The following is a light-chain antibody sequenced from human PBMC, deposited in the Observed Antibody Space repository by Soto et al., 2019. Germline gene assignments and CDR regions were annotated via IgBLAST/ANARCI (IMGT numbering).Light chain of an antibody. CDR3: SSYTSSSNV. Sequence: QSALTQPASVSGSPGQSITISCTGTSSDVGGYNYVSWYQQHPGKAPKLMIYDVSNWPSGVSNRFSGSKSGNTASLTISGLQAEDEADYYCSSYTSSSNVFGTGTKLTVL. CDR2: DVS. V-gene: IGLV2-14*01. J-gene: IGLJ1*01. CDR1: SSDVGGYNY.